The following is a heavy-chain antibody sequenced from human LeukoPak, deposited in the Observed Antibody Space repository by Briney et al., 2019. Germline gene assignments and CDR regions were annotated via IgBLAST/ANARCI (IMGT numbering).Heavy chain of an antibody. D-gene: IGHD2-2*01. CDR2: IKQDGSEK. Sequence: GGSLRLSCAASGFTFSSYWMSWVRQAPGKGLEWVANIKQDGSEKYYVDSVKGRFTISRDNAKNSLYLQMNSLRAEDTSVYYCASRYCSSTSCSPVIDYWGQGTLVTVSS. V-gene: IGHV3-7*01. J-gene: IGHJ4*02. CDR3: ASRYCSSTSCSPVIDY. CDR1: GFTFSSYW.